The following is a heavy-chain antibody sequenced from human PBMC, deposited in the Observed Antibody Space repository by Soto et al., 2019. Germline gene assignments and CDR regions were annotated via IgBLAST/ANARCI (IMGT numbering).Heavy chain of an antibody. CDR1: GASITGCFF. CDR3: ARGMTPPGAPAWYYFDS. Sequence: SETLSLTCTVSGASITGCFFWSWIRQPAGKGLEWIGRFSLSGTTNYNPSLRSRVTMSADVSKNQFSLRLTSVTAADTALYYCARGMTPPGAPAWYYFDSWGQGTLVTSPQ. J-gene: IGHJ4*02. CDR2: FSLSGTT. V-gene: IGHV4-4*07. D-gene: IGHD2-8*02.